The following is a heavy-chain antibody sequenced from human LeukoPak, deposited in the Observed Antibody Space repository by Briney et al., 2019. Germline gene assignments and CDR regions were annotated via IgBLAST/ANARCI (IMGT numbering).Heavy chain of an antibody. CDR1: GFTLSTYD. CDR3: ARAVAGTHWFDP. V-gene: IGHV3-13*01. Sequence: PGGSLRLSCAASGFTLSTYDMHWVRQTTGKGLEWVSGIDIPGNTYYPDSVKGRFTMSRESAKNSLYLQMNSLRVGDTAVYYCARAVAGTHWFDPWGQGTLVTVSS. J-gene: IGHJ5*02. CDR2: IDIPGNT. D-gene: IGHD6-19*01.